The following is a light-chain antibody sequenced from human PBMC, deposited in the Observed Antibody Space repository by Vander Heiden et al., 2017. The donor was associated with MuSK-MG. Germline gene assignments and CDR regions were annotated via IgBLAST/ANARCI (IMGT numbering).Light chain of an antibody. V-gene: IGKV1-39*01. Sequence: DIQMTQSPSSLSASVGDRVTITCRASQSISSYLNWYQQKPGKAPKLLIYAASSLQSGVPSRFSGSGYGTDFTLTISSRQPEDFATYYCQQSDSNPSITFGQGTLLXNK. J-gene: IGKJ5*01. CDR2: AAS. CDR3: QQSDSNPSIT. CDR1: QSISSY.